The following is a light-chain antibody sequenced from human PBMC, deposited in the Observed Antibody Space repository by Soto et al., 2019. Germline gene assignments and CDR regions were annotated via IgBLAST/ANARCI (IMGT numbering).Light chain of an antibody. CDR3: QQSLSTLLT. V-gene: IGKV1-39*01. CDR1: QSISGY. CDR2: GAS. Sequence: DIQMTQSPSSLSASVGDRVTITCRASQSISGYLNWYRQKPGKAPKVLISGASTLHNGVPSRFSGRGSGTDFTLTISSLQPEDVATYYCQQSLSTLLTFGGGTKWISN. J-gene: IGKJ4*01.